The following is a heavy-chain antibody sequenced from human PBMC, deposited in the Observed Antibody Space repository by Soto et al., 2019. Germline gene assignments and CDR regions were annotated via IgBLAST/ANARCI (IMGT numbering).Heavy chain of an antibody. CDR3: ARTPGIRQQPRHDAFDI. J-gene: IGHJ3*02. CDR1: GGSISSYY. Sequence: SETLSLTCTVSGGSISSYYWSWIRQPPGKGLEWIGYIYYSGSTNYNPSLKSRVTISVDTSKNQSSLKLSSVTAADAAVYYCARTPGIRQQPRHDAFDIWGQGTMVTVSS. D-gene: IGHD6-13*01. CDR2: IYYSGST. V-gene: IGHV4-59*01.